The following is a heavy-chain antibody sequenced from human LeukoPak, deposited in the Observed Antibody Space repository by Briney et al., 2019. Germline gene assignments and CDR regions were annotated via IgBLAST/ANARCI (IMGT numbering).Heavy chain of an antibody. Sequence: PGGSLRLSCAASGLSFSSYGMHWVRQAPGKGLEWVAIIWNDGSNEYYADSVKGRFTISRDNSKNTLYPQMNSLRPEDTAVYYCTKATSPGYCSSTSCYFDWWGQGTLVTVSS. CDR1: GLSFSSYG. V-gene: IGHV3-33*06. CDR2: IWNDGSNE. D-gene: IGHD2-2*01. J-gene: IGHJ4*02. CDR3: TKATSPGYCSSTSCYFDW.